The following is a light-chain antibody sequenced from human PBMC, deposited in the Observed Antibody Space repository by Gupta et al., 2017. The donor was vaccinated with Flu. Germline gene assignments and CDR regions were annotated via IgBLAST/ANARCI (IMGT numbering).Light chain of an antibody. CDR1: NSNLGKTT. J-gene: IGLJ2*01. V-gene: IGLV1-44*01. CDR2: NSS. CDR3: SAWEDSLNGSVV. Sequence: QSVLTKPLSGSGTAGQRVTMYCSGSNSNLGKTTVNWSKQVPGTAPNLLIYNSSQRPSGVPDRFSGSKSGTSAFLAITGLQPEEEADYYCSAWEDSLNGSVVFGGGTKVTVL.